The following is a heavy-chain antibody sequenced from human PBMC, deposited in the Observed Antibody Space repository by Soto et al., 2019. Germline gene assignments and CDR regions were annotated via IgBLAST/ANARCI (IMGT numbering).Heavy chain of an antibody. V-gene: IGHV3-7*04. CDR2: IKQDGSQK. CDR3: ARGDYHDTSGPFSDAFDI. Sequence: EVQLVESGGGLVQPGGSLRLSCAASGFTFSSYWMSWVRQAPGKGLEWVANIKQDGSQKWYGDSVKGRFTISRDNAKNSLYLQMNGLRAEDTAVYYCARGDYHDTSGPFSDAFDIWGQGTMVTVSS. D-gene: IGHD3-22*01. CDR1: GFTFSSYW. J-gene: IGHJ3*02.